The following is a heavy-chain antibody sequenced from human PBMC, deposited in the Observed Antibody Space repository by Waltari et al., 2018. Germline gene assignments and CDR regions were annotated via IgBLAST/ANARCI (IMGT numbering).Heavy chain of an antibody. J-gene: IGHJ4*02. Sequence: QVQLVQSGAEVKKPGSSVKVSCKASGGTFSSYAISWVRQAPGQGLEWMGGIIPIFGTANYAQKFQGRVTITADESTSTAYMELSSLRSEDTAVYYCASPGVKYSSSWYYFDYWGQGTLVTVSS. CDR1: GGTFSSYA. V-gene: IGHV1-69*13. D-gene: IGHD6-13*01. CDR3: ASPGVKYSSSWYYFDY. CDR2: IIPIFGTA.